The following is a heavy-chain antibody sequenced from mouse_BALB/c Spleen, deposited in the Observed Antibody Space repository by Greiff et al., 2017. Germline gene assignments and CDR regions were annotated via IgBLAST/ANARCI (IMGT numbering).Heavy chain of an antibody. CDR2: ISSGGSYT. V-gene: IGHV5-9-4*01. D-gene: IGHD4-1*01. Sequence: EVQLVESGGGLVKPGGSLKLSCAASGFTFSSYAMSWVRQSPEKRLEWVAEISSGGSYTYYPDTVTGRFTISRDNAKNTLYLEMSSLRSEDTAMYYCAREAGTMGGFDYWGQGTTLTVSS. CDR3: AREAGTMGGFDY. J-gene: IGHJ2*01. CDR1: GFTFSSYA.